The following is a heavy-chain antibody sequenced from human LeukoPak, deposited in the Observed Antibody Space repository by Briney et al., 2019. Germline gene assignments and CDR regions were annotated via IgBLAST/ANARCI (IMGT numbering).Heavy chain of an antibody. D-gene: IGHD6-6*01. CDR1: GGSISSSSYY. J-gene: IGHJ6*03. CDR2: IYYSGST. Sequence: PSETLSLTCTVSGGSISSSSYYWGWIRQPPGKGLEWIGSIYYSGSTYYNPSLKSRVTISVDTSKNQFSLKLSSVTAADTAVYYCARGQRSIAARSTFPSYYYYYMDVWGKGTTVTVSS. V-gene: IGHV4-39*07. CDR3: ARGQRSIAARSTFPSYYYYYMDV.